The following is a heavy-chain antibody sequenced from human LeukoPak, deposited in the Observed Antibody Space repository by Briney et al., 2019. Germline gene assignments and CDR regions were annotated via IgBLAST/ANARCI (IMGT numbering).Heavy chain of an antibody. CDR1: GYTFTGYY. CDR2: ISPNSGGT. Sequence: ASVKVSCKSSGYTFTGYYVNWVRQAPGQGIEWMGWISPNSGGTNYAQKFQGRVTMSRDTSISTAYMELSRLRSDDTALYYCARDRVIVGPSDGFDIWGQGTMVTVSS. D-gene: IGHD3-22*01. V-gene: IGHV1-2*02. CDR3: ARDRVIVGPSDGFDI. J-gene: IGHJ3*02.